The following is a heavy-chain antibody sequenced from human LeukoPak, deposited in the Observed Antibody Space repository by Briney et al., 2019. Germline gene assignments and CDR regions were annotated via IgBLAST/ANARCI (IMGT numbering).Heavy chain of an antibody. Sequence: TGGSLRLSCLASGFTFTDYYMSWIRQAPGKGLEWVSYISPSGTVIYYGDSVKGRFTISRDNAKKSLYLQMNSLRAEDTAVYYCAKDPRSLGVCTSASCPYFDYWGQGALVTVSS. CDR2: ISPSGTVI. CDR1: GFTFTDYY. J-gene: IGHJ4*02. V-gene: IGHV3-11*01. D-gene: IGHD2-2*01. CDR3: AKDPRSLGVCTSASCPYFDY.